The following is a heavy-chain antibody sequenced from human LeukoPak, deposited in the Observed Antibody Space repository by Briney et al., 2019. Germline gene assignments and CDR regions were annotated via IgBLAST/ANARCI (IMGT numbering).Heavy chain of an antibody. CDR3: ARVGTYYDFWSGYPRIYYFDY. CDR1: GYTFTSYD. D-gene: IGHD3-3*01. CDR2: MNPNSGNT. J-gene: IGHJ4*02. Sequence: GASVKVSCKASGYTFTSYDINRVRQATGQGLEWMGWMNPNSGNTGYAQKFQGRVTMTRNTSISTAYMELSSLRSEDTAVYYCARVGTYYDFWSGYPRIYYFDYWGQGTLVTVSS. V-gene: IGHV1-8*01.